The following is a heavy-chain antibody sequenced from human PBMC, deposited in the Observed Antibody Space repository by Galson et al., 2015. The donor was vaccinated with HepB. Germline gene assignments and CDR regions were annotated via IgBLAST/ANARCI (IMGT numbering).Heavy chain of an antibody. CDR2: MSPNSGNT. J-gene: IGHJ6*02. D-gene: IGHD5-18*01. CDR3: ARANTAMVSVVYYYYYGMDV. V-gene: IGHV1-8*01. Sequence: SVKASCKASGYTFTSYDINWVRQATGQGLEWMGWMSPNSGNTGYAQKFQGRVTMTRNTSISTAYMELSSLRSEDTAVYYCARANTAMVSVVYYYYYGMDVWGQGTTVTVSS. CDR1: GYTFTSYD.